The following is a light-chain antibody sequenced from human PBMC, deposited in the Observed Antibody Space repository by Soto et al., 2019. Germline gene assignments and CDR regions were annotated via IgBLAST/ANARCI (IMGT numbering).Light chain of an antibody. J-gene: IGKJ3*01. Sequence: IQLTQSPSSLSASVGDRVTITCRASQGISSFLAWYQQKPGKAPKLLIYGASTLQHGVPSRFSGSGSGTDLTLTMDCLQPEDFATYYCQHLNTFPMSFGPGTKVDIK. V-gene: IGKV1-9*01. CDR2: GAS. CDR3: QHLNTFPMS. CDR1: QGISSF.